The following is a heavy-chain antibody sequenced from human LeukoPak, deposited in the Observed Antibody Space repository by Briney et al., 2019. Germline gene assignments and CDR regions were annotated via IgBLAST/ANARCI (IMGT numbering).Heavy chain of an antibody. V-gene: IGHV4-59*08. CDR1: GGSISSYY. J-gene: IGHJ3*02. CDR3: AKPRSGIYSSSPEDAFDI. Sequence: SETLSLTCTVSGGSISSYYWSWIRQPPGKGLEWIGYIYYSGSTNYNPSLKSRVTISVDTSKNQFSLKLSSVTAADTAVYYCAKPRSGIYSSSPEDAFDIWGQGTMVTVSS. D-gene: IGHD6-6*01. CDR2: IYYSGST.